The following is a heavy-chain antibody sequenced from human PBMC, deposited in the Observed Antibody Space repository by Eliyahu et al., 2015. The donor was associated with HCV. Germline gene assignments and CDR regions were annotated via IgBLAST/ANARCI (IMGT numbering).Heavy chain of an antibody. CDR2: IYYSGST. CDR3: ARVKGTPSGSYYGRYYYYGMDV. J-gene: IGHJ6*02. Sequence: QVQLQESGPGLVKPSQTLSLTCTVSGXSISSGGYYWSWTRQHPGKGLEWIGYIYYSGSTHYNPSLKSRVTISVDTSKNQFSLKLSSVTAADTAVYYCARVKGTPSGSYYGRYYYYGMDVWGQGTTVTVSS. V-gene: IGHV4-31*03. D-gene: IGHD1-26*01. CDR1: GXSISSGGYY.